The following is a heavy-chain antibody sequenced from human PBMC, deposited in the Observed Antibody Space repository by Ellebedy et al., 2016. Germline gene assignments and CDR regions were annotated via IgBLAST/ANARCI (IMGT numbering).Heavy chain of an antibody. CDR3: RHGHYADY. V-gene: IGHV3-23*01. J-gene: IGHJ4*02. Sequence: GESLKISXAASGFPFGNFFMSWVRQAPGKGLEWVSTISAGGDNTRLADSVKGRFTVSRDNSRNTVYLRMNNLRVEDTALYYCRHGHYADYWGQGTLVTVSS. CDR2: ISAGGDNT. CDR1: GFPFGNFF. D-gene: IGHD3/OR15-3a*01.